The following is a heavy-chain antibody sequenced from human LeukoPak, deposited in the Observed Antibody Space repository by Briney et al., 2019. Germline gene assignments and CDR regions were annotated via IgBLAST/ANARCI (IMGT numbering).Heavy chain of an antibody. CDR1: GGSLNSGDFY. Sequence: PSQTLSLTCTVSGGSLNSGDFYWTWVRQRPGKALEWIGFVYNSGTTNYNPSLQSRVTISADPSKNQFSLTLNSLTPADTAVYFCARDSTDFWSRGMDVWGRGTTVTVS. J-gene: IGHJ6*02. CDR2: VYNSGTT. V-gene: IGHV4-31*03. CDR3: ARDSTDFWSRGMDV. D-gene: IGHD3-3*01.